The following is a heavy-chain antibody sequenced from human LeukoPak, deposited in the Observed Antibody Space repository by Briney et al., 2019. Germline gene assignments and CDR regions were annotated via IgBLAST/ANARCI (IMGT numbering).Heavy chain of an antibody. Sequence: GRSLRLSCAASGFTFSHCGIHWVRQAPGKGLEWVAVIWSAGSQKYYADSVKGRFTISRDDAKSTVYLEMNSLGAEDTALYYCERDLSYYSMDVRGQGTTVTVSS. V-gene: IGHV3-33*01. D-gene: IGHD3-16*02. CDR3: ERDLSYYSMDV. CDR1: GFTFSHCG. CDR2: IWSAGSQK. J-gene: IGHJ6*02.